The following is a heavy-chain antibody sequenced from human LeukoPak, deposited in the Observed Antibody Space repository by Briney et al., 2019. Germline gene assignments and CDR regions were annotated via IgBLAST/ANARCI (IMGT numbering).Heavy chain of an antibody. V-gene: IGHV3-30*02. Sequence: GGSLRLSCAASGFTFSSYGMHWVRQAPGKGLEWVAFIRYDGSNKYNADSVKGRFTISRDNSKNTLHLQMNSLRGEDTAVYYCAKDRAYIVATNYMDVWGKGTTVTVSS. D-gene: IGHD5-12*01. CDR1: GFTFSSYG. CDR2: IRYDGSNK. CDR3: AKDRAYIVATNYMDV. J-gene: IGHJ6*03.